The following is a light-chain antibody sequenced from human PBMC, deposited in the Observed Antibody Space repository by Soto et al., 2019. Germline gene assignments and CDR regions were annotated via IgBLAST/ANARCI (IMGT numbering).Light chain of an antibody. J-gene: IGKJ4*01. CDR3: QQYYSYPVT. Sequence: AIRMTQSPSSFSASTGDRVTITCRASQGISSYLAWYQQKPGKAPKLLIYAASTLQSRVPSRFSGSGSGTDFTLTISCLQSEDFATYYCQQYYSYPVTFGGGTKVEIK. CDR2: AAS. CDR1: QGISSY. V-gene: IGKV1-8*01.